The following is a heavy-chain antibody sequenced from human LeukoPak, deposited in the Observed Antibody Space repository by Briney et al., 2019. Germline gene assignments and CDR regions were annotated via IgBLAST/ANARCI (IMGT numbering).Heavy chain of an antibody. V-gene: IGHV4-39*07. CDR3: ARARNLHCFDD. Sequence: PSETLSLTCTVSGGSISSSSYYWGWIRQPPGKGLEWIGEIDHTGSTNYNPSLKSRVTISVDTSKNQFSLKLSSVTAADTAVYYCARARNLHCFDDWGQGTLVTVSS. J-gene: IGHJ4*02. CDR2: IDHTGST. CDR1: GGSISSSSYY.